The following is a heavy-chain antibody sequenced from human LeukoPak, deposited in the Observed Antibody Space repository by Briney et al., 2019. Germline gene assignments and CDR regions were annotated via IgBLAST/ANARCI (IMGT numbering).Heavy chain of an antibody. CDR1: GFTFSTYG. J-gene: IGHJ4*02. D-gene: IGHD2-15*01. CDR3: ARYCSGGSCYMGLI. CDR2: IRYDGSSQ. Sequence: GGSLRLSCAASGFTFSTYGTHWVRQAPGKGVEWVAVIRYDGSSQYYADSVKGRFIISRDHSKNTLYLQMNSLRAEDTAVYYCARYCSGGSCYMGLIWGQGTLVTVSS. V-gene: IGHV3-33*01.